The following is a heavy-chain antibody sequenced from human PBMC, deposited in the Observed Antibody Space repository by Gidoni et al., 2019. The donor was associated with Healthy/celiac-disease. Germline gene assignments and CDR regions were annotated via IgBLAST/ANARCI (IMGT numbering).Heavy chain of an antibody. CDR3: ANGYCSGGSCYYFDY. Sequence: EVQLLESGGGLVQPGGSLRLSCAASGFTFSSYAMSWVRQAPGKGLEWVSAISGSGGSTYYADSVKGRFTISRDNSKNTLYLQMNSLRAEDTAVYYCANGYCSGGSCYYFDYWGQGTLVTVSS. V-gene: IGHV3-23*01. CDR1: GFTFSSYA. CDR2: ISGSGGST. D-gene: IGHD2-15*01. J-gene: IGHJ4*02.